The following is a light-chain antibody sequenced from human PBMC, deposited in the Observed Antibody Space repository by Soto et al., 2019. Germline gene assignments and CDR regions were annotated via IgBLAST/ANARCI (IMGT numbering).Light chain of an antibody. CDR1: QSISSW. CDR2: DDS. J-gene: IGKJ4*01. Sequence: GDRVTITCRASQSISSWLAWYQQKPGKAPKLLIYDDSSLESGVPSRFSGSGSGTEFTLTISSLQPDDFATYYCHQYNSYHTFGGGTKVDIK. V-gene: IGKV1-5*01. CDR3: HQYNSYHT.